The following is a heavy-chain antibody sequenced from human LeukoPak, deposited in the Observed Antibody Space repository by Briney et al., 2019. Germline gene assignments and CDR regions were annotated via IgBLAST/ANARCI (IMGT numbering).Heavy chain of an antibody. V-gene: IGHV4-31*03. J-gene: IGHJ5*02. D-gene: IGHD1-26*01. CDR1: GGSISSGGYY. CDR3: ARVWSGSYYYRRSTGQPNWFDP. CDR2: IYYSGST. Sequence: SETLSLTCTVSGGSISSGGYYWSWIRQHPGKGLEWIGYIYYSGSTYYNPSLKSRVTISVDTSKNQFSLKLSSVTAADTAVYYCARVWSGSYYYRRSTGQPNWFDPWGQGTLVTVSS.